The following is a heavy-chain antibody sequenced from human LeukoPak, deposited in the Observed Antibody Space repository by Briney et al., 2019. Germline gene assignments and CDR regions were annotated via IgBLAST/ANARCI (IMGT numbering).Heavy chain of an antibody. J-gene: IGHJ4*02. V-gene: IGHV3-33*01. CDR3: TRYNNDHFDY. CDR1: GFTLGGYG. D-gene: IGHD1-14*01. Sequence: GGSLRPSCAGSGFTLGGYGMHWFRQTPGKGLEWVAVIAYDGSRAFYADSVKGRFTISRGNSKNTMSVQMDDLRAEDTAVYYCTRYNNDHFDYWGQGTLVTVSS. CDR2: IAYDGSRA.